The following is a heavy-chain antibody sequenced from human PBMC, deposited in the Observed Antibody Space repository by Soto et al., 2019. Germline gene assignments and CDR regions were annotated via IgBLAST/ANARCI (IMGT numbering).Heavy chain of an antibody. CDR2: ISYDGKNK. D-gene: IGHD2-2*01. V-gene: IGHV3-30*18. Sequence: QVQLVESVGGVVQPGRSLRLSCVASGFTFSTYGMHWVSQAPGKGLEWVAVISYDGKNKYYADSVKGRLTISRDNSKNTVYLQMGRLRGEDTAVYYCAKGQHCSSTSCYFYHYGMDVWGQGTTVAVSS. CDR1: GFTFSTYG. CDR3: AKGQHCSSTSCYFYHYGMDV. J-gene: IGHJ6*02.